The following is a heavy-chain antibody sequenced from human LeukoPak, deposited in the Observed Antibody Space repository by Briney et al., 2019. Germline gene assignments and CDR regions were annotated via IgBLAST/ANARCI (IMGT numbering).Heavy chain of an antibody. CDR1: GYSFTSYW. Sequence: PGESLKISCKGSGYSFTSYWIGWVRQMPGKGPEWVGIIYPGDSDTRYSPSFQGQVTISADKSISTAYLQWSSLKASDTAMYYCARSPTSGYSGYDYLDYWGQGTLVTVSS. J-gene: IGHJ4*02. CDR3: ARSPTSGYSGYDYLDY. V-gene: IGHV5-51*01. D-gene: IGHD5-12*01. CDR2: IYPGDSDT.